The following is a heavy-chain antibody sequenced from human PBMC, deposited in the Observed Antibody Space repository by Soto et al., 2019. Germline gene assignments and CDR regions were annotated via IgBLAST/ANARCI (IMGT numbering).Heavy chain of an antibody. CDR3: TTGGTMVRGVQDDYYYYGMDV. CDR1: GFTFSNAW. Sequence: LRLSCAASGFTFSNAWMSWVRQAPGKGLEWVGRIKSKTDGGTTDYATPVKGRFTISRDDSKNTLYLQMNSLKTEDTAVYYCTTGGTMVRGVQDDYYYYGMDVWGQGTTVTVSS. CDR2: IKSKTDGGTT. J-gene: IGHJ6*02. D-gene: IGHD3-10*01. V-gene: IGHV3-15*01.